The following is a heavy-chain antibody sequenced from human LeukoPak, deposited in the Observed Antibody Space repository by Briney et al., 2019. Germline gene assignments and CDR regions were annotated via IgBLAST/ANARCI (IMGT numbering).Heavy chain of an antibody. CDR1: GFTVSSNY. CDR3: ARAPSWYYGMDV. CDR2: IYSGGST. J-gene: IGHJ6*02. Sequence: RGSLRLSCAASGFTVSSNYMSWVRQAPGKGLEWVSVIYSGGSTYYADSVKGRFTISRDNSKNTLYLQMNSLRAEDTAVYYCARAPSWYYGMDVWGQGTTVTVSS. V-gene: IGHV3-53*01.